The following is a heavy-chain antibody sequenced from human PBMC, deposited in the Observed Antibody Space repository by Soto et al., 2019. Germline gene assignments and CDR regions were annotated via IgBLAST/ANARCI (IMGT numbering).Heavy chain of an antibody. V-gene: IGHV4-59*01. Sequence: PSETLSLTCTVSGGSISSYHWSWIRQSPGKGLEWIGYIYYSGSTNYNPSLKSRVTISIDTSKNQFSLKLGSVTAADTAVYYCARGAPRGSSSWYDGHCFDPWGQGTLVTVSS. D-gene: IGHD6-13*01. J-gene: IGHJ5*02. CDR2: IYYSGST. CDR1: GGSISSYH. CDR3: ARGAPRGSSSWYDGHCFDP.